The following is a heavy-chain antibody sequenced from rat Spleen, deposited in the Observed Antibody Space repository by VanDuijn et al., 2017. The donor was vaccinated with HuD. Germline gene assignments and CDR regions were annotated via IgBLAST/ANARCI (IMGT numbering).Heavy chain of an antibody. CDR2: ISYDGSST. Sequence: EVQLVESDGGLVQPGRSLKLSCAASGFTFSDYYMAWVRQAPTKGLEWVATISYDGSSTYYGDSVKGRFTISRDNAKSTLYLQMNSLRSEDTATYYCARPHNYRYVMDAWGQGASVTVSS. CDR3: ARPHNYRYVMDA. D-gene: IGHD1-10*01. CDR1: GFTFSDYY. J-gene: IGHJ4*01. V-gene: IGHV5-22*01.